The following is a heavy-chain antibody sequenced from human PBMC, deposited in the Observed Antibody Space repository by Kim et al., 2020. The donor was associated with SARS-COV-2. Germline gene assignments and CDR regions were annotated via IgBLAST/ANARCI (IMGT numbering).Heavy chain of an antibody. CDR3: ARGWKLYYSTYDNWFDP. D-gene: IGHD3-10*01. Sequence: SETLSLTCTVSGGSISSYYWSWIRQPPGKGLEWIGYIYYSGSTNYNPSLKSRVTISVDTSKNQFSLKLSSVTAADTAVYYCARGWKLYYSTYDNWFDPWGQGTLVTVSS. CDR2: IYYSGST. J-gene: IGHJ5*02. CDR1: GGSISSYY. V-gene: IGHV4-59*13.